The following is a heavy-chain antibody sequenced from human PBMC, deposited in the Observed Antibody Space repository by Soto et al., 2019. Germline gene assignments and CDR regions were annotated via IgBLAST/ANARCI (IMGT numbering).Heavy chain of an antibody. D-gene: IGHD6-6*01. Sequence: PSETLSLTCTVSGGSISSGNYYWSWIRQHPGKGLEWIGYIYYSGSTYYNPSLKGRVSVSIDTSKNQFSLKLSSVTAADTAVYYCARVHSQYSSPPGYFQHWGQGTLVTGSS. V-gene: IGHV4-31*03. CDR2: IYYSGST. CDR1: GGSISSGNYY. J-gene: IGHJ1*01. CDR3: ARVHSQYSSPPGYFQH.